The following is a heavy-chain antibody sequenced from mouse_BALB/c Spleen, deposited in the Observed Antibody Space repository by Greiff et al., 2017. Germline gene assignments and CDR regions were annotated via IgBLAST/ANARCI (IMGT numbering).Heavy chain of an antibody. V-gene: IGHV5-6-5*01. Sequence: EVQVVESGGGLVKPGGSLKLSCAASGFTFSSYAMSWVRQTPEKRLEWVASISSGGSTYYPDSVKGRFTISRDNARNILYLQMSSLRSEDTAMYYCARGESAYWGQGTLVTVSA. J-gene: IGHJ3*01. CDR2: ISSGGST. CDR3: ARGESAY. CDR1: GFTFSSYA.